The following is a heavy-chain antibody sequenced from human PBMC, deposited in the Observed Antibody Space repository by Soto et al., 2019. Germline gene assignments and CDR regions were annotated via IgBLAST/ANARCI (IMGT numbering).Heavy chain of an antibody. J-gene: IGHJ4*02. V-gene: IGHV3-30*18. CDR1: GFTFSSYG. CDR2: ISYDGSYK. Sequence: QVQLVESGGGVVQPGRSLRLSCAASGFTFSSYGMHWVRQAPGKGLEWVAVISYDGSYKYYADSMKGRVTISRDNSKKTLYVQMNSLRAEETAVYYCAKEGSVVPTAPDFDYWGQGTLVTVSS. D-gene: IGHD5-12*01. CDR3: AKEGSVVPTAPDFDY.